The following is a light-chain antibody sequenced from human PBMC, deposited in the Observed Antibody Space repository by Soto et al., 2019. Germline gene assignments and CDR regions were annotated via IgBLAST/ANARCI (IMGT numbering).Light chain of an antibody. CDR3: QQSYSTPIT. CDR1: QTISRN. CDR2: AAS. J-gene: IGKJ3*01. Sequence: DIQMTQSPSSLSASVGDRVTITCRASQTISRNLNWYQQKPGKAPKLLIYAASSLQSVVPSTFSGSGSGTDFTLTISSLQPEDFATYYCQQSYSTPITFGPGTTVDIK. V-gene: IGKV1-39*01.